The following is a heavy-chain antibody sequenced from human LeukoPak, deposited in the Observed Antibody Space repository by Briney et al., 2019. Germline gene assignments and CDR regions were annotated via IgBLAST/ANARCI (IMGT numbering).Heavy chain of an antibody. D-gene: IGHD3-3*01. Sequence: SETLSLTCTVSGGSISSSNYYWGWIRQPPGKGLEWIGTIYYSGNTYYNPSLKSRVTVSVDMSKNQFSLKLSSVTAADTAVYYCARGLLRFLEWLSPNGMDVWGQGTTVTVSS. V-gene: IGHV4-39*01. CDR1: GGSISSSNYY. J-gene: IGHJ6*02. CDR3: ARGLLRFLEWLSPNGMDV. CDR2: IYYSGNT.